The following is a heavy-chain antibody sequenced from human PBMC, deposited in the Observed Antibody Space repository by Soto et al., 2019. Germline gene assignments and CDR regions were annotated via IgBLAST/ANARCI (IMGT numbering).Heavy chain of an antibody. CDR2: ISYDGSNK. J-gene: IGHJ4*02. CDR1: GFTFSSYG. Sequence: GGSLRLSCAASGFTFSSYGMHWVRQAPGKGLEWVAVISYDGSNKYYADSVKGRFTISRDNSKNTLYLQMNSLRAEGTAVYYCAKDGDMYYYDQGIDYWGQGTLVTVSS. D-gene: IGHD3-22*01. V-gene: IGHV3-30*18. CDR3: AKDGDMYYYDQGIDY.